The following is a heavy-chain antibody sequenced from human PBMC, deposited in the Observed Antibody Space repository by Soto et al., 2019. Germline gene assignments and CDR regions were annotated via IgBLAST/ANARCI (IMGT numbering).Heavy chain of an antibody. J-gene: IGHJ6*03. CDR2: INPNSGGT. V-gene: IGHV1-2*04. Sequence: ASVKVSCKASGYTFTGYYMHWVRQAPGQGLEWMGWINPNSGGTNYAQKFQGWVTMTRDTSISTAYMELGRLGSDDTAVYYCARGPPGYSSGWYSFRSYYYYMDVWGKGTTVTVSS. D-gene: IGHD6-19*01. CDR3: ARGPPGYSSGWYSFRSYYYYMDV. CDR1: GYTFTGYY.